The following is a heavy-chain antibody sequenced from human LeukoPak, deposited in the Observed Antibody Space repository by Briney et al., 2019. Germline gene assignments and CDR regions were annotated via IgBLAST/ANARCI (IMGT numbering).Heavy chain of an antibody. CDR2: ISHLNVP. CDR1: GFAFSSRA. CDR3: VPRGDS. J-gene: IGHJ4*02. Sequence: GGSLRLSCTASGFAFSSRAMIWVRQAPGKGLEWVSSISHLNVPDYVDSVKGRFTTSRDNSESTVYLQMNSLRVDDTAVYFCVPRGDSWGQGTLVIVSS. V-gene: IGHV3-23*01.